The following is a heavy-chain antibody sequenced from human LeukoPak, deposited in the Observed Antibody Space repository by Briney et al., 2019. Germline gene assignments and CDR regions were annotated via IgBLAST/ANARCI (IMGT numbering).Heavy chain of an antibody. CDR3: ARDDGSGSYNVVYYGMDV. Sequence: SVKVSCKASGGTFSSYAISWVRQAPGQGLEWMGGIIPIFGTANYAQKFQGRVTITADKSTSTAYMELSSLGSEDTAVYYCARDDGSGSYNVVYYGMDVWGKGTTVTVSS. D-gene: IGHD3-10*01. J-gene: IGHJ6*04. V-gene: IGHV1-69*06. CDR2: IIPIFGTA. CDR1: GGTFSSYA.